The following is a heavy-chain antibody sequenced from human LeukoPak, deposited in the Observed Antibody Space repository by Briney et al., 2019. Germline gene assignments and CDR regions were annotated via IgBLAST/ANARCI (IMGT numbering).Heavy chain of an antibody. Sequence: PGASLRLYCAASGFSFSSYAMHWVRQAPGYVLEWVSVISYDGSNKYYADSVKGRFTISRDNSKNTLYLQMNSLRAEDTAVYYCARAGRGSYFEYYFDYWGQGTLVTVSS. V-gene: IGHV3-30-3*01. CDR1: GFSFSSYA. D-gene: IGHD1-26*01. CDR3: ARAGRGSYFEYYFDY. J-gene: IGHJ4*02. CDR2: ISYDGSNK.